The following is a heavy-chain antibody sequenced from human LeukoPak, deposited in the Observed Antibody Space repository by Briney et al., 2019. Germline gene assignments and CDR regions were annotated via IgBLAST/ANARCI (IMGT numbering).Heavy chain of an antibody. CDR2: ISYDGSNK. CDR3: AKDRWVAVAPLGMDV. CDR1: GFTFSSYG. V-gene: IGHV3-30*18. Sequence: QAGGSLRLSCAASGFTFSSYGMHWVRQAPGKGLEWVAVISYDGSNKYYADSVKGRFTISRGNSKNTLYLQMNSLRAEDTAVYYCAKDRWVAVAPLGMDVWGQGTTVTVSS. J-gene: IGHJ6*02. D-gene: IGHD6-19*01.